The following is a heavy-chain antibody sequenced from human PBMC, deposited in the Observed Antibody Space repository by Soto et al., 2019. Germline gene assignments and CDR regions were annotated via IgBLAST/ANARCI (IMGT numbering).Heavy chain of an antibody. Sequence: EVQLLESGGGLVQPGGSLRLSCAASGFTFSHYAMSWVRQAPGKGLQWVSTIFGSGAPTHYADSVKGRFGISRDNSNNMLFLGMNSLKDEDPAGYYCTREASSWGFAFDLWGQGTRVAVSS. V-gene: IGHV3-23*01. CDR1: GFTFSHYA. CDR2: IFGSGAPT. D-gene: IGHD3-16*01. J-gene: IGHJ3*01. CDR3: TREASSWGFAFDL.